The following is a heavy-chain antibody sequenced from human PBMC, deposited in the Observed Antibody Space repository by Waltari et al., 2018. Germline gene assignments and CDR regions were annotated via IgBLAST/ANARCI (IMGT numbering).Heavy chain of an antibody. D-gene: IGHD5-18*01. CDR3: ARKGGRGYTYGPFYFDS. CDR2: INGDGYGI. Sequence: EVQLLEAGGDLVQLGGSLRLSCAASGFTVIDFWLPWLRQAPGKGLVWVARINGDGYGITYSDSVQGRFTISRDNNKNTVYLQLNSLRADDTAVYYCARKGGRGYTYGPFYFDSWGRGTLVTVSS. V-gene: IGHV3-74*01. J-gene: IGHJ4*02. CDR1: GFTVIDFW.